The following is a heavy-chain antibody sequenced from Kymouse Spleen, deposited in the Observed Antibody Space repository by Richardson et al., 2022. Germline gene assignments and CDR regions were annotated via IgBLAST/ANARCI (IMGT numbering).Heavy chain of an antibody. CDR1: GFTFSSYG. J-gene: IGHJ6*02. V-gene: IGHV3-30*18. D-gene: IGHD3-16*02. Sequence: QVQLVESGGGVVQPGRSLRLSCAASGFTFSSYGMHWVRQAPGKGLEWVAVISYDGSNKYYADSVKGRFTISRDNSKNTLYLQMNSLRAEDTAVYYCAKDDEFGGVIVMGYYYGMDVWGQGTTVTVSS. CDR3: AKDDEFGGVIVMGYYYGMDV. CDR2: ISYDGSNK.